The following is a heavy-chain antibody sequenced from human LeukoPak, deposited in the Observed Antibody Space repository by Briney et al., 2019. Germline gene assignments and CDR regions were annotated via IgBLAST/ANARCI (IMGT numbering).Heavy chain of an antibody. Sequence: SETLSLTCTVPGGSISSYYWSWIRQPPGKGLEWIGYIYYSGSTNYNPSLKSRVTISVDTSKNQFSLKLSSVTAADTAVYYCARGDSWVTIFGVVISGFDYWGQGTLVTVSS. CDR1: GGSISSYY. V-gene: IGHV4-59*01. CDR3: ARGDSWVTIFGVVISGFDY. D-gene: IGHD3-3*01. J-gene: IGHJ4*02. CDR2: IYYSGST.